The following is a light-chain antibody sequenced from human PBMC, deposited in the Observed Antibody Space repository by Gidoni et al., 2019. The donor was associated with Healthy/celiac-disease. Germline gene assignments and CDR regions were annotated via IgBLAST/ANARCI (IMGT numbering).Light chain of an antibody. J-gene: IGKJ4*01. Sequence: DIQMTQSPSSVSASVGDRVTITCRASQGISSWLDWYQQKPGKAPKLLIYAASSLQSGVPSRFSGSGSGTDLTLTISSLQPEDFATYYCQQANSFPLTFXGXTKVEIK. CDR2: AAS. CDR1: QGISSW. CDR3: QQANSFPLT. V-gene: IGKV1D-12*01.